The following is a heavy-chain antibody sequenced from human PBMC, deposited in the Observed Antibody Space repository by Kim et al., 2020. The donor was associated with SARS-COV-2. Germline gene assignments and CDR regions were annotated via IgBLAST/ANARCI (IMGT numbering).Heavy chain of an antibody. Sequence: GGSLRLSCAASGFTFSSYSMNWVRQAPGKGLEWVSYISSSSSTIYYADSVKGRFTISRDNAKNSLYLQMNSLRAEDTAVYYCARRAVLLWFGEPIITHWYFDLWGRGTLVTVSS. J-gene: IGHJ2*01. CDR2: ISSSSSTI. CDR1: GFTFSSYS. CDR3: ARRAVLLWFGEPIITHWYFDL. D-gene: IGHD3-10*01. V-gene: IGHV3-48*04.